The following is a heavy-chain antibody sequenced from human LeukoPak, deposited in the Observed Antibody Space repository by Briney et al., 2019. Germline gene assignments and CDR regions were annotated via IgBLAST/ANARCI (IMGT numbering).Heavy chain of an antibody. CDR2: ISSSSSTI. V-gene: IGHV3-48*01. CDR3: ARDGEAAAGSKRHHYYYYMDV. J-gene: IGHJ6*03. Sequence: GGSLRLSCAASGFTFSSYSMNWVRQAPGKGLEWVSYISSSSSTIYYADSVKGRFTISRDNAKNSLYLQMNSLRAEDTAVYYCARDGEAAAGSKRHHYYYYMDVWGKGTTVTVSS. CDR1: GFTFSSYS. D-gene: IGHD6-13*01.